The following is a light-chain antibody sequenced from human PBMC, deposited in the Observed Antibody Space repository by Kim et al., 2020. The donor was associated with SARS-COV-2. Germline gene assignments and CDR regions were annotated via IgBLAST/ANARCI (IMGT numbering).Light chain of an antibody. J-gene: IGLJ2*01. CDR2: GKN. CDR3: NSRDSNDNVV. CDR1: GLRSYY. Sequence: ALGKTVRITCQGDGLRSYYATWYKQKPGQAPILVIYGKNNRPSGIPDRFSGSSAGNTASLTITGTQAGDEADYYCNSRDSNDNVVFGGGTQLTVL. V-gene: IGLV3-19*01.